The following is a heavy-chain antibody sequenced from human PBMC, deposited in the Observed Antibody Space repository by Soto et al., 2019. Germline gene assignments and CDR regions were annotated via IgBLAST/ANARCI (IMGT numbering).Heavy chain of an antibody. Sequence: QLQLQESGPGLVKPSETLSLTCTVSGGSISSSSYYWGWIRQPPGKGLEWIGSIYYSGSTYYNPSLAIRVTISVGTSKNQFSLMLRSVTASDPSLYYFASPRGSYYFDYWGKGTLVTVSS. V-gene: IGHV4-39*01. J-gene: IGHJ4*02. CDR1: GGSISSSSYY. CDR2: IYYSGST. D-gene: IGHD1-26*01. CDR3: ASPRGSYYFDY.